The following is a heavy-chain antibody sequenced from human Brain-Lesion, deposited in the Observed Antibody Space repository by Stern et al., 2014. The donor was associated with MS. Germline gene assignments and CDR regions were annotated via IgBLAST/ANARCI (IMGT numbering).Heavy chain of an antibody. CDR1: GGAVSSDDRY. CDR2: ISYSGNP. J-gene: IGHJ4*02. V-gene: IGHV4-30-4*08. D-gene: IGHD3-3*01. CDR3: ARVTEFLRFFYPDY. Sequence: QVPLQESGPGLVKPSQTLSLTCTVSGGAVSSDDRYWSWIRQPQAKGLEWLGYISYSGNPYYNPSIESTITIYMARSKHTFSLNLRSVTAADTAVYYCARVTEFLRFFYPDYWGQGIRVTVSS.